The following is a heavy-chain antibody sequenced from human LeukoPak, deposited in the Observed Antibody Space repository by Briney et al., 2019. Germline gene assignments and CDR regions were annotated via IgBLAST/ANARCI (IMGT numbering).Heavy chain of an antibody. V-gene: IGHV4-34*12. CDR1: GQSLSGYY. J-gene: IGHJ4*02. CDR2: IFNRGRT. CDR3: AFGGACSFDY. D-gene: IGHD2-21*02. Sequence: PSETLSLTCAVYGQSLSGYYCNWIRQPPGKGLEWIGEIFNRGRTNYNPSLKSRVTISVDTSKNQISLKLNSVTAADAAVYYCAFGGACSFDYWGQGTLVAVSS.